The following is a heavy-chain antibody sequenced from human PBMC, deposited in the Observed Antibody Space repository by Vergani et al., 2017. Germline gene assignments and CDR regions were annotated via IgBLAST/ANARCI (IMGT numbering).Heavy chain of an antibody. D-gene: IGHD3-16*01. Sequence: EVQLLESGGDLVQPGGSLRLSCAASGFTFNHYAMNWVRQAPGKGLEWVSGISGSGGSTYYADPVKGRFTISRDNSKNTLYLQMNSLRAEDTAVYYCAKDPGDAKYYYYYMDVWGKGTTVTVSS. J-gene: IGHJ6*03. V-gene: IGHV3-23*01. CDR2: ISGSGGST. CDR3: AKDPGDAKYYYYYMDV. CDR1: GFTFNHYA.